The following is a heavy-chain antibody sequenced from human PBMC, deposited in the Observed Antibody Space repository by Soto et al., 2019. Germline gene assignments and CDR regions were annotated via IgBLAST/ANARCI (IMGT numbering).Heavy chain of an antibody. CDR3: ARDPNDSSACYQLYDYGMEA. CDR1: GYTFTNYG. J-gene: IGHJ6*04. V-gene: IGHV1-3*01. CDR2: INAGNGNT. D-gene: IGHD3-22*01. Sequence: ASVKVSCKASGYTFTNYGIHWVRQAPGQMLEWTGWINAGNGNTKYSEKFQGRVTITRDTSASTAYLELSSLRSEDTAVYYCARDPNDSSACYQLYDYGMEAWGEGTTATVCS.